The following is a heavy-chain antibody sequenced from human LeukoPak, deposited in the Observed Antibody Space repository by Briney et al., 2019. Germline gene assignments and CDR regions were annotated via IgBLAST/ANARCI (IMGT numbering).Heavy chain of an antibody. D-gene: IGHD6-13*01. CDR3: ARGAAGILPYYYYYMDV. V-gene: IGHV1-8*03. J-gene: IGHJ6*03. CDR2: MNPNSGNT. Sequence: ASVKVSCKASGYTFTSYDINWVRQATGQGLEWMGWMNPNSGNTGYAQKFQGRVTITRNTSISTAYMELGSLRSEDTAVYYCARGAAGILPYYYYYMDVWGKGTTVTVSS. CDR1: GYTFTSYD.